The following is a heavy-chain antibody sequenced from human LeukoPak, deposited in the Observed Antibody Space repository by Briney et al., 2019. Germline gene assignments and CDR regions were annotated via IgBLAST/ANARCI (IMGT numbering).Heavy chain of an antibody. CDR3: ARDPSNTSGWYIYFDY. CDR2: ISAYNGDT. V-gene: IGHV1-18*01. Sequence: ASVKVSCKASGYTFNRHGISWARQAPGQGLEWMGWISAYNGDTKYSQKFQGRVTLTIDTSTSTAYMELRSLTSDDTAMYHCARDPSNTSGWYIYFDYWGQGTLVTVSS. J-gene: IGHJ4*02. CDR1: GYTFNRHG. D-gene: IGHD6-19*01.